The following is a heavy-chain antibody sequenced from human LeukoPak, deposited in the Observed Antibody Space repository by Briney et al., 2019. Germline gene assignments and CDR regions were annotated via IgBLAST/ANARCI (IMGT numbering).Heavy chain of an antibody. CDR3: AKSYNNPTVAIRVRGVIPYFDS. Sequence: GGSLRLSCAASGLTFSNYDMNWVRQAPGKGLEWASSVSGSGDDTYYADSVKGRFIISRDNSKTTMYLQMNSLRADDTAVYYCAKSYNNPTVAIRVRGVIPYFDSWGQGSLVTVSS. V-gene: IGHV3-23*01. CDR2: VSGSGDDT. J-gene: IGHJ4*02. D-gene: IGHD3-10*01. CDR1: GLTFSNYD.